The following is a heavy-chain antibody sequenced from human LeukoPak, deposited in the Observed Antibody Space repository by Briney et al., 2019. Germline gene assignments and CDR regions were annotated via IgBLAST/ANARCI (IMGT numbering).Heavy chain of an antibody. J-gene: IGHJ6*02. CDR2: INPNSGGT. CDR3: ARSWGPEYYYYGMDV. Sequence: GASVKVSCKASGYTFTGYYMHWVRQAPGQGVEWMGWINPNSGGTNYAQKFQGRVTMTRDTSISTAYMELSRLRSDDTAVYYCARSWGPEYYYYGMDVWGQGTTVTVSS. V-gene: IGHV1-2*02. CDR1: GYTFTGYY. D-gene: IGHD7-27*01.